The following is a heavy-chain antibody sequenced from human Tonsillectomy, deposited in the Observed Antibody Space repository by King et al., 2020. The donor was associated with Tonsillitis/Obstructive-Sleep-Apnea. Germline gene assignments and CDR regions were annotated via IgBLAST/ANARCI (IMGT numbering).Heavy chain of an antibody. Sequence: QLVQSGAEVKKPGESLKISCKASGYTFTSYWIGWVRQMPGKGLEWMGIIYPGDSDTRYSPSFQGQVTMSADNSINTAYLQWSSLKASDTAMYYCARHLGNHEYSSPYYYYYYMDVWGKGTTVTVAS. D-gene: IGHD6-6*01. J-gene: IGHJ6*03. CDR1: GYTFTSYW. CDR3: ARHLGNHEYSSPYYYYYYMDV. V-gene: IGHV5-51*01. CDR2: IYPGDSDT.